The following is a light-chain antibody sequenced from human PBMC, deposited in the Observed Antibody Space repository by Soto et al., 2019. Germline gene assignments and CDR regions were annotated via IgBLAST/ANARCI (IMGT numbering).Light chain of an antibody. CDR3: QVWDTSIYQYV. Sequence: SYELTQPPSVSVAPGQTARFACGGNNIRSRSVHWYQQRPGQAPILVVFDDDDRPSGIPERFSGSNSGNTATLTIIRVEAGDEADYYCQVWDTSIYQYVFGSGTKVT. CDR2: DDD. J-gene: IGLJ1*01. V-gene: IGLV3-21*02. CDR1: NIRSRS.